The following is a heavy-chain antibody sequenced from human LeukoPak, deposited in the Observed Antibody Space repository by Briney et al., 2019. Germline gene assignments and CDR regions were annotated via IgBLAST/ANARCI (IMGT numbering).Heavy chain of an antibody. D-gene: IGHD4-23*01. V-gene: IGHV3-30-3*01. Sequence: GGSLRLSCAASGYTFSGYAMHWVRQAPGKGLEWVAVISYDGSNKYYADSVKGRFTISRDNSKNTLYLQMNSLRAEDTAVYYCARDGATTVVTYFDYWGQGTLLTVSS. CDR1: GYTFSGYA. CDR2: ISYDGSNK. CDR3: ARDGATTVVTYFDY. J-gene: IGHJ4*02.